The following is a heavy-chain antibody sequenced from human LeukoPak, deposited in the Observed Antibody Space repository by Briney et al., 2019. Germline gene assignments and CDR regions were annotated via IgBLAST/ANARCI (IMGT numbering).Heavy chain of an antibody. V-gene: IGHV3-33*06. D-gene: IGHD4-17*01. Sequence: GRSLRLSCAASGFTFSSYGMHWVRQAPGKGLEWVAVIWYDGSNKYYADSVKGRFTISRDNSKNTLYLQMNSLRAEDTAVYYCAKSPGGYGDSFDYWGQGTLVTVSS. CDR1: GFTFSSYG. CDR2: IWYDGSNK. J-gene: IGHJ4*02. CDR3: AKSPGGYGDSFDY.